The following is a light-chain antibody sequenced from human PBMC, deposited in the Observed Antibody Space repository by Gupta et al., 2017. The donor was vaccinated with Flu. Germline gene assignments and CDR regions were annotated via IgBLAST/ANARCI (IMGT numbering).Light chain of an antibody. V-gene: IGLV6-57*03. CDR3: QSYDSSVI. J-gene: IGLJ2*01. CDR1: GGRITSNY. CDR2: DDN. Sequence: RSGGRITSNYVQWYQHRPGNAPKPVIYDDNQRPSGVSDRFSGSKDGYSNSVSITVSGAKDEAEGDYSSQSYDSSVIFGGGTKVTVL.